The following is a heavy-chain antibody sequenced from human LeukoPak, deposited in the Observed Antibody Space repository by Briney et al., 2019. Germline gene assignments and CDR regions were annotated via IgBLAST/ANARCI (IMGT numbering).Heavy chain of an antibody. V-gene: IGHV3-9*01. CDR2: ISWNSGSI. CDR1: GFTFDDYA. D-gene: IGHD3-10*01. CDR3: AKDTPPGS. Sequence: PGGSLRLSCAASGFTFDDYAMHWVRQAPGKGLEWVSGISWNSGSIGYADSVKGRFTISRDNAKNSLYLQMNSLRAEDTALYYCAKDTPPGSWGQGTLVTVSS. J-gene: IGHJ4*02.